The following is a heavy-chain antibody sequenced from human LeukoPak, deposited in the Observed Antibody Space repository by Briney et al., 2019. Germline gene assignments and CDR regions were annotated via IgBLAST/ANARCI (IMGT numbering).Heavy chain of an antibody. CDR1: GYTFTSYY. CDR3: ARVRTPLVGATKRIPDAFDI. CDR2: INPSGGST. D-gene: IGHD1-26*01. J-gene: IGHJ3*02. Sequence: ASVKVSCKASGYTFTSYYVHWVRQAPGQGLEWMGIINPSGGSTSYAQKFQGRVTMTRDTSTSTVYMELSSLRSEDTAVYYCARVRTPLVGATKRIPDAFDIWGQGTMVTVSS. V-gene: IGHV1-46*01.